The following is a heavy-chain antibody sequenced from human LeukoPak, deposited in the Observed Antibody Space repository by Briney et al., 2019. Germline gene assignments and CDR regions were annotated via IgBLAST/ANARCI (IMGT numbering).Heavy chain of an antibody. V-gene: IGHV4-38-2*02. D-gene: IGHD3-3*01. CDR2: KDGSGTS. Sequence: PSDTLSLTCTGPGYSISSGYLWGWTRQPPGKALALIGSKDGSGTSYYNPSLKIRVTVSVDTSRNQFPLKLTSATAAHTAVYYCARATVNKISKNITLFGVPTTSYYYYYMDVWGKGTTVTVSS. CDR3: ARATVNKISKNITLFGVPTTSYYYYYMDV. CDR1: GYSISSGYL. J-gene: IGHJ6*03.